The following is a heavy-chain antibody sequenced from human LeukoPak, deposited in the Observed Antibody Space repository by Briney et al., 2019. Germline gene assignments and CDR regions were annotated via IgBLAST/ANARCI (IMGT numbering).Heavy chain of an antibody. Sequence: SETLSLTCAVFGVSFSNYYWSWIRQPPGKGLEWIGEINHSGSTNYNPSLKSRVTISLDTSNNQLSLKLSSVTAADTAVYYCARRLAGFDYWGQGTLVTVSS. V-gene: IGHV4-34*01. CDR1: GVSFSNYY. CDR2: INHSGST. D-gene: IGHD6-19*01. CDR3: ARRLAGFDY. J-gene: IGHJ4*02.